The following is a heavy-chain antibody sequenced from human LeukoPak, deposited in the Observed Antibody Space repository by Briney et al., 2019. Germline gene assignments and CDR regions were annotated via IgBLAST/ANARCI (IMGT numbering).Heavy chain of an antibody. CDR3: ARGDYGDYEVNWFDP. J-gene: IGHJ5*02. CDR2: IYYSGST. CDR1: GESFSSYY. Sequence: SETLSLTCAVYGESFSSYYWSWIRQPPGKGLEWIGYIYYSGSTNYNPSLKSRVTISVDTSKNQFSLKLSSVTAADTAVYYCARGDYGDYEVNWFDPWGQGTLVTVSS. V-gene: IGHV4-59*01. D-gene: IGHD4-17*01.